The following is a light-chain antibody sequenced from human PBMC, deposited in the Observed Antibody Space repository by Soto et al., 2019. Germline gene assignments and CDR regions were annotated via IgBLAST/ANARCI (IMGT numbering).Light chain of an antibody. Sequence: DIQLTQSPSLLSASIGDRVTITCRASHDISTFLAWYQQKPGKAPKLLIYEASTLQSGVPSRFSGSGSGTEFTLTISGLQPDDFGTYYCQQYNNYFRTFGQGTKVDIK. V-gene: IGKV1-9*01. J-gene: IGKJ1*01. CDR1: HDISTF. CDR2: EAS. CDR3: QQYNNYFRT.